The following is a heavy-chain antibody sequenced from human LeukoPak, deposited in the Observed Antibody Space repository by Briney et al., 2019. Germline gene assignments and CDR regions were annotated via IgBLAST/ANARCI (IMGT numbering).Heavy chain of an antibody. Sequence: GGSLRLSCAASGFTFSSYAMSWARQAPGKGLEWVSAISGSGGSTYYADSVKGRFTISRDNSKNTLYLQMNSLRAEDTAVYYCARICSSTSCYLFDYWGQGTLVTVSS. V-gene: IGHV3-23*01. D-gene: IGHD2-2*01. CDR1: GFTFSSYA. J-gene: IGHJ4*02. CDR3: ARICSSTSCYLFDY. CDR2: ISGSGGST.